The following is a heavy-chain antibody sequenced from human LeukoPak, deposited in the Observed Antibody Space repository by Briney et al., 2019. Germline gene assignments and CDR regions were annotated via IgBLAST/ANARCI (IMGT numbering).Heavy chain of an antibody. D-gene: IGHD1-26*01. J-gene: IGHJ4*02. CDR3: ATGGAIVGATLDY. CDR1: GGPIHIYH. CDR2: IDYSGST. V-gene: IGHV4-59*01. Sequence: SETLSLTCTLSGGPIHIYHWSWTRQSPGKGLEWIGYIDYSGSTNYSPSLRSRVTMSIDTSKNQFSLKLSSVAAADTAVYYCATGGAIVGATLDYWGQGTLVTVSS.